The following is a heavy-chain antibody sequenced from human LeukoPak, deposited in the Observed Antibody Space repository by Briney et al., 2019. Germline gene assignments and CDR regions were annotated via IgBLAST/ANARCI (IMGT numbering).Heavy chain of an antibody. D-gene: IGHD4-17*01. CDR2: IYHSGST. CDR1: DGSISSGGYS. J-gene: IGHJ4*02. Sequence: SETLSLTCAVSDGSISSGGYSWSWIRQPPGKGLEWIGYIYHSGSTYYNPSLKSRVTISVDRSKNQFSLKLSSVAAADTAVYYCASADMSYGDSYYFDYWGQGTLVTVSS. CDR3: ASADMSYGDSYYFDY. V-gene: IGHV4-30-2*01.